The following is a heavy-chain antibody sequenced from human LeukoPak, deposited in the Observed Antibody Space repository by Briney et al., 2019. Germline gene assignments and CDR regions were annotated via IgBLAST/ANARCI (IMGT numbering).Heavy chain of an antibody. Sequence: SVKVSCKASGGTFISYAISWVRQAPGQGLEWMGGIIPIFGTANYAQKFQGRVTITADESTSTAYMELSSLRSEDTAVYYCASLSVVPAAQGAFDIWGQGTMVTVSS. CDR1: GGTFISYA. J-gene: IGHJ3*02. CDR3: ASLSVVPAAQGAFDI. V-gene: IGHV1-69*13. D-gene: IGHD2-2*01. CDR2: IIPIFGTA.